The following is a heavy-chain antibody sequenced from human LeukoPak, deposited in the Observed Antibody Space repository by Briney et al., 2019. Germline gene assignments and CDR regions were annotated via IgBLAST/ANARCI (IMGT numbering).Heavy chain of an antibody. D-gene: IGHD2-15*01. J-gene: IGHJ3*02. CDR1: GGSISSSSYY. CDR2: IYYSGST. CDR3: ARVEGYCSGGSCYYAFDI. Sequence: PSETLPLTCTVSGGSISSSSYYWSWIRQPPGKGLEWIGYIYYSGSTNYNPSLKSRVTISVDTSKNQFSLKLSSVTAADTAVYYCARVEGYCSGGSCYYAFDIWGQGTMVTVSS. V-gene: IGHV4-61*01.